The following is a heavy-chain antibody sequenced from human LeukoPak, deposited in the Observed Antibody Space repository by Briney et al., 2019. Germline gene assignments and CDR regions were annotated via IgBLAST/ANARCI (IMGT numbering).Heavy chain of an antibody. CDR3: AMHPRITMVRGIAD. CDR2: ISGSGGST. CDR1: GFTFSSYA. V-gene: IGHV3-23*01. J-gene: IGHJ4*02. Sequence: EGSLRLSCAASGFTFSSYAMSWVRQAPGKGLEWVSAISGSGGSTYYADSVKGRFTISRDNSKNTLYLQMNSLRAEDTAVYYCAMHPRITMVRGIADWGQGTLVTVSS. D-gene: IGHD3-10*01.